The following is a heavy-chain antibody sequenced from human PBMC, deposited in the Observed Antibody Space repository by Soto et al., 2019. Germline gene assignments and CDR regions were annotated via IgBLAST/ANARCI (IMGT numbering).Heavy chain of an antibody. CDR3: ARGQEVGAHFFDS. CDR1: GFTFSGFD. V-gene: IGHV3-13*01. D-gene: IGHD2-15*01. Sequence: PGGSLRLSCEASGFTFSGFDMHWVRQPTGKGLEWVSTIGTAGDTYYAVSVKGRFTISRDNAKNSLSLQMNSLRAGDTAVYFCARGQEVGAHFFDSWGKGT. J-gene: IGHJ4*02. CDR2: IGTAGDT.